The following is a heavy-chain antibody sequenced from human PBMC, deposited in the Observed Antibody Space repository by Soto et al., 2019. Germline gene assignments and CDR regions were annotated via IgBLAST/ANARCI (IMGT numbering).Heavy chain of an antibody. V-gene: IGHV4-59*01. Sequence: PSETLSLTCTASGGSISSYYWSWIRQPPGKGLEWIGYISYSGSTNYNPSLKSRVTISVDTSRTQFSLRLSSVTAADTAVYYCARVYCSSTSCYSRSHYYMDVWGKGTAVTVSS. D-gene: IGHD2-2*01. CDR2: ISYSGST. CDR1: GGSISSYY. CDR3: ARVYCSSTSCYSRSHYYMDV. J-gene: IGHJ6*03.